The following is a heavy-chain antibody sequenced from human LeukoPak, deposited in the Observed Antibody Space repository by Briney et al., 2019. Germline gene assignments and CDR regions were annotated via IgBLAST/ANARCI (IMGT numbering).Heavy chain of an antibody. CDR3: ARDRVGYSYGPDY. V-gene: IGHV3-30-3*01. CDR2: ISYDGSNK. J-gene: IGHJ4*02. Sequence: GGSLRLSCAASGFTFSSYAMHWVRQAPGKGLEWVAVISYDGSNKYYADSVKGRFTISRDNSKNTLYLQMNSLRAEDTAVYYCARDRVGYSYGPDYWGQGTLVTVSS. D-gene: IGHD5-18*01. CDR1: GFTFSSYA.